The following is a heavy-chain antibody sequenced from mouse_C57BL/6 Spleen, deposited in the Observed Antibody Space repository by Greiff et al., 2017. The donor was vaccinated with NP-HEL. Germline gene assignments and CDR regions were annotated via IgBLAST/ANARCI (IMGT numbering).Heavy chain of an antibody. V-gene: IGHV1-15*01. CDR3: TRGTIGWDY. D-gene: IGHD2-14*01. CDR2: IDPETGGT. J-gene: IGHJ2*01. Sequence: QVQLQQSGAELVRPGASVTLSCKASGYTFTDYEMHWVKQTPVHGLEWIGAIDPETGGTAYNQKFKGKAILTADKSSSTAYMELRSLTSEDSAVYYCTRGTIGWDYWGQGTTLTVSS. CDR1: GYTFTDYE.